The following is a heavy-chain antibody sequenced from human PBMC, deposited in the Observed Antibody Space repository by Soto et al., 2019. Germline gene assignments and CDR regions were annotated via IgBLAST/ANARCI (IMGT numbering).Heavy chain of an antibody. CDR1: GYMFTTYG. D-gene: IGHD6-6*01. V-gene: IGHV1-18*04. CDR3: ARTGGGMAARPLEY. Sequence: QVQLVQSGGEVKKPGASVEVSCRTSGYMFTTYGMSWVRQAPGKGLEWMAWISAYNGNKKYAQKFQGRVPMTTDTSTSTVSMQLRNLTSDDTGTYFCARTGGGMAARPLEYWGQGTLVTVSS. J-gene: IGHJ4*02. CDR2: ISAYNGNK.